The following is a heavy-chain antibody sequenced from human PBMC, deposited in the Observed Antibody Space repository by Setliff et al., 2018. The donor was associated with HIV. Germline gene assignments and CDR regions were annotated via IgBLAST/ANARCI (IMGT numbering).Heavy chain of an antibody. D-gene: IGHD1-26*01. V-gene: IGHV4-34*01. CDR1: GGSFSGYY. Sequence: SETLSLTCAVYGGSFSGYYWSWIRQPPGKGLEWIGEIDRSGSTNYSPSLKSRVTISVDTSKNHFSLRLTSVTAADTAVYYCASGGGAGPSTWG. CDR3: ASGGGAGPST. J-gene: IGHJ5*01. CDR2: IDRSGST.